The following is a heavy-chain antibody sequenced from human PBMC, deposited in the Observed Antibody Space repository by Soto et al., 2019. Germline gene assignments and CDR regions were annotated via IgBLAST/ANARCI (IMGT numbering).Heavy chain of an antibody. CDR2: IYPGDSDT. D-gene: IGHD2-2*01. CDR3: ARHEAIVVVSAAIRGMDV. CDR1: GYSFTSYL. V-gene: IGHV5-51*01. Sequence: GESLQISCKGSGYSFTSYLIRWVRQMPVKGLEWMGIIYPGDSDTRYSPSFQGQVTISADKSISTAYLQWSSLKASDTAMYYCARHEAIVVVSAAIRGMDVCGQGTTVTVSS. J-gene: IGHJ6*02.